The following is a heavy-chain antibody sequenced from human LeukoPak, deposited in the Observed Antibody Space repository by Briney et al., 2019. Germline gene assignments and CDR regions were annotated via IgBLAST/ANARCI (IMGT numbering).Heavy chain of an antibody. CDR2: VYVTGST. V-gene: IGHV4-4*07. Sequence: KPSETLSLTCTVPGDSISSYYWSWIRQPAGKGLEWSGRVYVTGSTNLNPALQSRVTMSVDTSKNQFSLKLTSVTAADTAVYYCARDRQWLVDHWGQGTLVTVSS. CDR1: GDSISSYY. J-gene: IGHJ5*02. D-gene: IGHD6-19*01. CDR3: ARDRQWLVDH.